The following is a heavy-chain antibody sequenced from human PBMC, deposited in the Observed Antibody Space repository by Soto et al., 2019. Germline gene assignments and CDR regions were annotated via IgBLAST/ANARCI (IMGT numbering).Heavy chain of an antibody. CDR2: IYSGGST. D-gene: IGHD1-1*01. CDR3: ARDLTGTAAFDI. J-gene: IGHJ3*02. Sequence: EVPLVESGGGLVQPGGSLRLSCAASGFTVSSNYMNWVRQAPGKGLEWVSVIYSGGSTYYADSVKGRFTISRDNSKNTLYLQMNSLRAEDTAVYYCARDLTGTAAFDIWGQGTMVTVSS. CDR1: GFTVSSNY. V-gene: IGHV3-66*01.